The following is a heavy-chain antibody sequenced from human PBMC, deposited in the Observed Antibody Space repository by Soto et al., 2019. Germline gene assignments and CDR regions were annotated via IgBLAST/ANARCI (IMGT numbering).Heavy chain of an antibody. CDR1: GYTFTSYY. J-gene: IGHJ6*03. CDR3: AKDLTTVTESHDYYYYYMDV. V-gene: IGHV1-46*01. D-gene: IGHD4-17*01. CDR2: INPSGGST. Sequence: ASVKVSCKASGYTFTSYYMHWVRQAPGQGLEWMGIINPSGGSTSYAQKFQGRVTMTRDTSTSTVYMELSSLRSEDTAVYYCAKDLTTVTESHDYYYYYMDVWGKGTTVTVSS.